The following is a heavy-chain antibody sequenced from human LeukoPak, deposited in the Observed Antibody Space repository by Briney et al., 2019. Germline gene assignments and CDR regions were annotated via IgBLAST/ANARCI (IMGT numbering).Heavy chain of an antibody. J-gene: IGHJ3*02. CDR2: IKQDGSEK. CDR3: ARSRGSPNSGEDAFDI. CDR1: GFTFSSYW. Sequence: GGSLRLSCAASGFTFSSYWMSWVRQAPGKGLEWVANIKQDGSEKYYVDSVKGRFTISRDNSKNTVYLQMNSLRGEDTAVYYCARSRGSPNSGEDAFDIWGQGTVVTVSS. D-gene: IGHD2-15*01. V-gene: IGHV3-7*01.